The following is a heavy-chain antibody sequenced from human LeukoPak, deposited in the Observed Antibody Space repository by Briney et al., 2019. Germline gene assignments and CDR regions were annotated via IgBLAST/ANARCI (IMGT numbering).Heavy chain of an antibody. D-gene: IGHD5-18*01. CDR1: GGSISSYY. CDR3: ARRGRGYSYGSFDY. Sequence: SETLSLTCTVSGGSISSYYWSWIRQPPGKGLEWIGYIYYSGSTNYNPSLKSRVTISVDTSKNQFSLKLSSVTAADTAVYYCARRGRGYSYGSFDYWGQGTLVTVSS. J-gene: IGHJ4*02. CDR2: IYYSGST. V-gene: IGHV4-59*08.